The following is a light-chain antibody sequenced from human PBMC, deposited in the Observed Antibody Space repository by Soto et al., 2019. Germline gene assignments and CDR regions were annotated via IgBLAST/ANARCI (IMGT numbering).Light chain of an antibody. J-gene: IGLJ3*02. CDR3: SSYTGSDRV. CDR1: SRDVGGYNY. V-gene: IGLV2-14*01. Sequence: QSALTQPASVSGSPGQSITISCTGTSRDVGGYNYVAWYQQHPGKAPKLIIYEVTNRPSGVSNRFSGSKSGNTASLTISGLQAEDEADYYCSSYTGSDRVFGGGTKLTVL. CDR2: EVT.